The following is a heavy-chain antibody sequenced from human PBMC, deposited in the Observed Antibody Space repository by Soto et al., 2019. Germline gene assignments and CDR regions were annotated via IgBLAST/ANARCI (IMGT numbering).Heavy chain of an antibody. J-gene: IGHJ4*02. CDR1: GGSISSYY. Sequence: SETLSLTCTVSGGSISSYYWSWLRQPPGKGLEWIGYIYYSGSTNYNPSLKSRVTISVDTSKNQFSLKLSSVTAADTAVYYCARAGNWNYVYLGLDYWGQGTLVTVSS. CDR2: IYYSGST. D-gene: IGHD1-7*01. V-gene: IGHV4-59*01. CDR3: ARAGNWNYVYLGLDY.